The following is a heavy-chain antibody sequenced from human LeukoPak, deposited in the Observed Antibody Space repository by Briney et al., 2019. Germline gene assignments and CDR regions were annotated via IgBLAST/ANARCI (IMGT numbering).Heavy chain of an antibody. CDR3: AKDRRAVAAVTPFDY. D-gene: IGHD6-19*01. CDR2: ISYDGSNK. Sequence: GGSLRLSCAASGFTFSSYAMHWVRQAPGKGLEWVAVISYDGSNKYYADSVKGRFTISRDNSKNTLYLQMNSLRAEDTAVYYCAKDRRAVAAVTPFDYWGQGTLVTVSS. V-gene: IGHV3-30-3*01. J-gene: IGHJ4*02. CDR1: GFTFSSYA.